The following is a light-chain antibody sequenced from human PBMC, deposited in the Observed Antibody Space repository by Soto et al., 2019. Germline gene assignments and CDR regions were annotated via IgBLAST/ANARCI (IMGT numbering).Light chain of an antibody. CDR1: QSLLHGDGYNY. J-gene: IGKJ1*01. CDR3: MQALQTPWT. CDR2: MGS. Sequence: DIVLTQSPLSLPVTPGEPASISCRSSQSLLHGDGYNYLDWYLQKPGQSPQLLICMGSDRASGVTDRFGGSESGTDFTLTISRVEAEDFGVYYCMQALQTPWTFGQGTQVEIK. V-gene: IGKV2-28*01.